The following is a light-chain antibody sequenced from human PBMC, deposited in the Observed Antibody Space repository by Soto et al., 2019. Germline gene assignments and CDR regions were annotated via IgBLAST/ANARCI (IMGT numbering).Light chain of an antibody. CDR1: QSISNH. CDR2: AAS. J-gene: IGKJ1*01. CDR3: QQSYSSPPT. Sequence: DIQMTQSPSTLSASVGARVPITCRARQSISNHLNWYQQKPGKAPKLLIFAASSLQSGVPSRFSGSRSGPDFTLTISSLQPEDFATYYCQQSYSSPPTFGQGTKVDIK. V-gene: IGKV1-39*01.